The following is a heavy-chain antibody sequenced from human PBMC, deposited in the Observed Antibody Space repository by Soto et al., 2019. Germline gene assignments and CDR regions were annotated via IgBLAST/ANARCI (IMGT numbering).Heavy chain of an antibody. CDR3: ARHDAARDCSSTSCYPNWFDP. J-gene: IGHJ5*02. V-gene: IGHV6-1*01. CDR2: TYYRSKWYN. Sequence: SQTLSLTCAISGDSVSRNSAAWHWIRQSPSRGLEWLGRTYYRSKWYNDYAVSVKSRISINPDTSKNQFSLQLNSVTPEDTAVYYCARHDAARDCSSTSCYPNWFDPWGQGTLVTVSS. CDR1: GDSVSRNSAA. D-gene: IGHD2-2*01.